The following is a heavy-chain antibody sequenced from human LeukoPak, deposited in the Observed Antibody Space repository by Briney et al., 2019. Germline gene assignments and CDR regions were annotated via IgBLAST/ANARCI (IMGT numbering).Heavy chain of an antibody. Sequence: ASVKVSCKASGYTFTSYGISWVRQAPGQGLEWMGWISAYNGNTNYAQKLQGRVTTTTDTSTSTAYMELRSLRSDDTAVYYCARDPGWLQFFEFDYWGQGTLVTVSS. CDR2: ISAYNGNT. V-gene: IGHV1-18*01. D-gene: IGHD5-24*01. CDR1: GYTFTSYG. J-gene: IGHJ4*02. CDR3: ARDPGWLQFFEFDY.